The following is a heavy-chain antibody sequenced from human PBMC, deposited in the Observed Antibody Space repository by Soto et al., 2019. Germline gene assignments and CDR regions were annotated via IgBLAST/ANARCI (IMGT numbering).Heavy chain of an antibody. D-gene: IGHD2-21*01. CDR2: IQGDTGHT. V-gene: IGHV3-21*01. CDR1: GFTFSSYA. CDR3: VRETYDPRHH. Sequence: GGSLSLSCAASGFTFSSYAMNWVRQAPGKGLEWVSLIQGDTGHTFYADKVRGRFNISRDDAKSSVYLQMNALRVEDTAVYYCVRETYDPRHHWGQGTLVTVST. J-gene: IGHJ5*02.